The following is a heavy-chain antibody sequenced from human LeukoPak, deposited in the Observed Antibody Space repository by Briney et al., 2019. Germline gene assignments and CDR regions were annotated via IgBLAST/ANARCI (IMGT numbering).Heavy chain of an antibody. J-gene: IGHJ6*03. CDR1: GFTFSSYA. Sequence: GGSLRLSCAASGFTFSSYAMHWVRQAPGKGLEWVAVISYDGSNKYYADSVKGRFTISRDNAKNSLYLQMNSLRAEDTAVYYCASTGIVVVPAAKKYYYYYMDVWGKGTTVTVSS. CDR2: ISYDGSNK. D-gene: IGHD2-2*01. CDR3: ASTGIVVVPAAKKYYYYYMDV. V-gene: IGHV3-30-3*01.